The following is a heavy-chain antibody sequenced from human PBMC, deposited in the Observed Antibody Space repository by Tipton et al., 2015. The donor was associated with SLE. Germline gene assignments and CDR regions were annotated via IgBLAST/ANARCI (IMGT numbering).Heavy chain of an antibody. Sequence: GSLRLSCAASGFTFSSYSMNWVRQAPGKGLEWVSSISSSSSYIYYGDSVKGRFTISRDNAKKSLYLQMNSLRAEDTAVYYCARDLGPVVVAAAPDDWGQGTLVAVAS. V-gene: IGHV3-21*01. J-gene: IGHJ4*02. CDR2: ISSSSSYI. D-gene: IGHD2-15*01. CDR1: GFTFSSYS. CDR3: ARDLGPVVVAAAPDD.